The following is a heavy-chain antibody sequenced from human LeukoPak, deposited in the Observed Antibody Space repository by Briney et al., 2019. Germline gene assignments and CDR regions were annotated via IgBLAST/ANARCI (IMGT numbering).Heavy chain of an antibody. D-gene: IGHD4-11*01. Sequence: ASVKVSCKASGYTFTGYGISWVRQAPGQGLEWMGWISDYNGNTNYAQKLQGRVTMTTDTSTSTAYMELRSLRSGDTAVYYCARDLYRDSLPVSWFDPWGQGTLVTVSS. V-gene: IGHV1-18*01. CDR3: ARDLYRDSLPVSWFDP. CDR1: GYTFTGYG. J-gene: IGHJ5*02. CDR2: ISDYNGNT.